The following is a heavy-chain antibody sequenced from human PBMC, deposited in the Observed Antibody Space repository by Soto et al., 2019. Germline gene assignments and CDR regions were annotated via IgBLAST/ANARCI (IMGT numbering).Heavy chain of an antibody. V-gene: IGHV1-69*02. Sequence: SVKVSCKASGGTFSSYTISWVGQAPGQGLEWMGRIIPILGIANYAQKFQGRVTITADKSTSTAYMELSSLRSEDTAVYYCASRTYYDFWSGTTDGMDVWGQGTTVTVYS. CDR3: ASRTYYDFWSGTTDGMDV. J-gene: IGHJ6*02. CDR2: IIPILGIA. CDR1: GGTFSSYT. D-gene: IGHD3-3*01.